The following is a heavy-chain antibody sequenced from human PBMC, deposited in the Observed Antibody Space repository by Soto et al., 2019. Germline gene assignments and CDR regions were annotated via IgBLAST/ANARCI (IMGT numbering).Heavy chain of an antibody. V-gene: IGHV3-53*01. CDR3: ARARGGIAARPSGMDV. CDR2: IYSGGST. CDR1: GFTVSSNY. D-gene: IGHD6-6*01. Sequence: GGSLRLSCAASGFTVSSNYMSWVRQAPGKGLEWVSVIYSGGSTYYADSVKGRFTISRDNSKNTLYLQMNSLRAEDTAVYYCARARGGIAARPSGMDVWGQGTTVTVSS. J-gene: IGHJ6*02.